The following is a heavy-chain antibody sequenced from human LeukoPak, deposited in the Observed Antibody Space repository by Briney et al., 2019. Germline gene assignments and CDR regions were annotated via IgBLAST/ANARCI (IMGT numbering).Heavy chain of an antibody. CDR3: ARGSPPRRNYDSSGYYSYYFDY. V-gene: IGHV1-18*01. J-gene: IGHJ4*02. D-gene: IGHD3-22*01. CDR1: GYTFTSHG. Sequence: ASVKVSCKPSGYTFTSHGITWVRQAPGQGLEWVGWISAYNGNTKYAQKFQGRVTMTTDASTSTVYMELRSLGSDDTAVYYCARGSPPRRNYDSSGYYSYYFDYWGQGTLVTVSS. CDR2: ISAYNGNT.